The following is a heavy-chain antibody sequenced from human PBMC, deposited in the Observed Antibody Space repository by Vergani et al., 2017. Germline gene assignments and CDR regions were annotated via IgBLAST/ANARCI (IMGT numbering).Heavy chain of an antibody. CDR1: GYTFSDYY. Sequence: QVHLVQSGAEVKKPGTSVKVSCKASGYTFSDYYMHWVRQAPGQGLEWMGWINPNSGGTNYAQKFQGRVTMTRDTSISTAYMKLSRLRSDDTAVYYCARDLSAVPDVNWFDPWGQGTLVTVSS. J-gene: IGHJ5*02. CDR3: ARDLSAVPDVNWFDP. V-gene: IGHV1-2*02. CDR2: INPNSGGT. D-gene: IGHD2-2*01.